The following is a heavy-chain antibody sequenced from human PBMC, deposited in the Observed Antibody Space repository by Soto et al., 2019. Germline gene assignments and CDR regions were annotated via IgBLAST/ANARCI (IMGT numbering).Heavy chain of an antibody. CDR3: ARGCSSTSCYWSY. V-gene: IGHV3-7*01. J-gene: IGHJ4*02. CDR2: IKQDGSEK. CDR1: GFTFSSYW. Sequence: EVQLVESGGGLVQPGGSLRLSCAASGFTFSSYWMSWVRQAPGKGLEWVANIKQDGSEKYYVDSVKGRFTISRDNAKNSLYLQINSLRAEDTAVYYCARGCSSTSCYWSYWGQGTLVTVSS. D-gene: IGHD2-2*01.